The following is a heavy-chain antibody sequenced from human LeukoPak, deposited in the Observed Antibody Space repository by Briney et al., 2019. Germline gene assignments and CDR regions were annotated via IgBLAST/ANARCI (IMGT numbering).Heavy chain of an antibody. J-gene: IGHJ6*02. CDR3: ARQTVDTAMVYYYYGMDV. D-gene: IGHD5-18*01. Sequence: GGSLKISCKGSGYSFTSYWISWVRQMPGKGLEWMGRIDPSDSYTNYSPSFQGHVTISADKSISTAYLQWSSLKASDTAMYYCARQTVDTAMVYYYYGMDVWGQGTTVTVSS. CDR2: IDPSDSYT. CDR1: GYSFTSYW. V-gene: IGHV5-10-1*01.